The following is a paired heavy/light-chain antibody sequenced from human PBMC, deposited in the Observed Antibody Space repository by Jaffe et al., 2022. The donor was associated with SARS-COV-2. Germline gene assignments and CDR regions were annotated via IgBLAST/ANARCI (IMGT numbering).Light chain of an antibody. CDR2: AAS. J-gene: IGKJ2*01. V-gene: IGKV1-39*01. CDR3: QQSYSTPPLT. CDR1: QSISSY. Sequence: DIQMTQSPSSLSASVGDRVTITCRASQSISSYLNWYQQKPGKAPKLLIYAASSLQSGVPSRFSGSGSGTDFTLTISSLQPEDFATYYCQQSYSTPPLTFGQGTKLEIK.
Heavy chain of an antibody. CDR3: ARDCSGGSCYRTFDY. Sequence: QVQLVESGGGLVKPGGSLRLSCAASGFTFSDYYMSWIRQAPGKGLEWVSYISSSGSTIYYADSVKGRFTISRDNAKNSLYLQMNSLRAEDTAVYYCARDCSGGSCYRTFDYWGQGTLVTVSS. D-gene: IGHD2-15*01. CDR1: GFTFSDYY. CDR2: ISSSGSTI. V-gene: IGHV3-11*01. J-gene: IGHJ4*02.